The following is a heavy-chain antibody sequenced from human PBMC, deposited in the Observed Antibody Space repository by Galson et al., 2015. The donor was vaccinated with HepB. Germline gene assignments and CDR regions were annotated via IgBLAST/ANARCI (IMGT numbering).Heavy chain of an antibody. J-gene: IGHJ4*02. CDR3: ARGIDAYKVGY. D-gene: IGHD5-24*01. V-gene: IGHV4-59*01. CDR1: ASSTTASY. CDR2: FYCTGDT. Sequence: SETLSLTCTVSASSTTASYWSWIRQPPGGGLEWIGSFYCTGDTNYNPSLKSRVTMSLDTSKNQFSLKLSSVTAADTAVYYCARGIDAYKVGYWGQGTLVAVSS.